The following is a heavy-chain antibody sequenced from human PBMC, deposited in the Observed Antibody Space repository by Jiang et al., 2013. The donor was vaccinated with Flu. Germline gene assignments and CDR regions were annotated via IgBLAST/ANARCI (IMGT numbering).Heavy chain of an antibody. V-gene: IGHV2-5*02. CDR3: AHSAPGGQLVRLWPFDY. D-gene: IGHD6-13*01. CDR2: IYWDDDK. Sequence: PTQTLTLTCTFSGFSLSTSGVGVGWIRQPPGKALEWLALIYWDDDKRYSPSLKSRLTITKDTSKNQVVLTMTNMDPVDTATYYCAHSAPGGQLVRLWPFDYWGQGTLVTVSS. J-gene: IGHJ4*02. CDR1: GFSLSTSGVG.